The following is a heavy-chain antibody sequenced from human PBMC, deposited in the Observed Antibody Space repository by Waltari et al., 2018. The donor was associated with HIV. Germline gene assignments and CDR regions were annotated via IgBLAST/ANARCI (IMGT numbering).Heavy chain of an antibody. D-gene: IGHD3-10*01. Sequence: EVQLVESGGGLVQPGGSLRLSCAASGFTFSNYYMHWVRQAPGKGLEYVSRISNDGESTFYTSPVKGRFTISRDNFKNTLFLQMGSLRLEDMAVYYCARGIYYGSGTYYFDQWGQGTLVTVSS. CDR3: ARGIYYGSGTYYFDQ. CDR2: ISNDGEST. V-gene: IGHV3-64*01. J-gene: IGHJ4*02. CDR1: GFTFSNYY.